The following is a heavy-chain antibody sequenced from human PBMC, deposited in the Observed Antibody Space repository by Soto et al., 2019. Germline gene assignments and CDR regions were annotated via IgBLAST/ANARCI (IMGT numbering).Heavy chain of an antibody. CDR2: ISKSSDTI. J-gene: IGHJ4*02. CDR3: ARDAFDYDTTGYHCDY. D-gene: IGHD3-22*01. CDR1: GFSFSNYN. V-gene: IGHV3-48*02. Sequence: EVQLVESGGGLVQPGGSLRLTCAASGFSFSNYNMNWVRQAPGKGLEWVSYISKSSDTIYYADSVRGRFSIYRDNGKNSLYLQMDSLRDEDTAVYYCARDAFDYDTTGYHCDYWGQGTLVTVSS.